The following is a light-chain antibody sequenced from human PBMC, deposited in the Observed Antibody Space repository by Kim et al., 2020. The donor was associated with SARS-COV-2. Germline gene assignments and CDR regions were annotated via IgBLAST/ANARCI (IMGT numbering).Light chain of an antibody. Sequence: QRITITWSGSSSNSGSNTVNWDQQLPETAPKRLIYSNHQRPSGVPDRFSGSKSGTSASLAISGLQSEDEADYYYAAWDDSLNGRGVFGGGTQLTVL. V-gene: IGLV1-44*01. CDR2: SNH. CDR3: AAWDDSLNGRGV. CDR1: SSNSGSNT. J-gene: IGLJ3*02.